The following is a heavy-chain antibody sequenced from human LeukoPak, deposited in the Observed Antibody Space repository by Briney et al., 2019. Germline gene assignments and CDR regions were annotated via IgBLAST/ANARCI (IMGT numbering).Heavy chain of an antibody. J-gene: IGHJ4*02. CDR2: INPNSGGT. CDR3: ARERGELERALFDY. Sequence: ASVKVSCKASGYTFTAYYMHWVRQAPGQGLEWMGWINPNSGGTNYAQKFQGRVTMTRVTSISTAYMELSRLKSDDTAVYYCARERGELERALFDYWGQGTLVTVSS. CDR1: GYTFTAYY. V-gene: IGHV1-2*02. D-gene: IGHD1-1*01.